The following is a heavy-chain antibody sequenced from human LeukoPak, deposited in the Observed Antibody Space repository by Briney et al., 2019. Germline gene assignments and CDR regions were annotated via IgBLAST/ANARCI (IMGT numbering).Heavy chain of an antibody. Sequence: SETLSLTCAVSGASFSGDYWSWLRQPPGKGLEWIAEISHGGRSNFNPSLQGRVTISVDTSKNQFSLNLSSVTAADTARYYCARGLYDSGDYYYGIRAYYFDQWGQGTLVTVSS. CDR1: GASFSGDY. J-gene: IGHJ4*02. CDR2: ISHGGRS. CDR3: ARGLYDSGDYYYGIRAYYFDQ. V-gene: IGHV4-34*01. D-gene: IGHD3-22*01.